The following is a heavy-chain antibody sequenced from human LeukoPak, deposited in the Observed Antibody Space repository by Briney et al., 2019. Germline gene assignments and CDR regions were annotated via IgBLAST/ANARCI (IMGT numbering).Heavy chain of an antibody. Sequence: SGTLSLTCTVSGGSISSGGYYWSWIRQHPGKGLEWIGYIYYSGSAYYNPSLKSRVTISVDTSKNQFSLKLSSVTAADTAVYYCARDLKGGYFDYWGQGTLVTVSS. CDR2: IYYSGSA. CDR3: ARDLKGGYFDY. V-gene: IGHV4-31*03. CDR1: GGSISSGGYY. J-gene: IGHJ4*02. D-gene: IGHD1-26*01.